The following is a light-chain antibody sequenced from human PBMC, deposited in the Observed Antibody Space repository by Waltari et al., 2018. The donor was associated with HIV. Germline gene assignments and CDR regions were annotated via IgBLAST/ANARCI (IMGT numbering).Light chain of an antibody. CDR3: SSYTSSSTPYV. CDR2: DVR. CDR1: SSDVGGYNA. V-gene: IGLV2-14*03. Sequence: QSALTQPASVSGSPGQSITISCTGTSSDVGGYNAVSWYQQHPGKAPKLMIYDVRNRPSGVSNRFSGSKSGNTASLTISGLQAEDEADYYCSSYTSSSTPYVFGTGTKVTVL. J-gene: IGLJ1*01.